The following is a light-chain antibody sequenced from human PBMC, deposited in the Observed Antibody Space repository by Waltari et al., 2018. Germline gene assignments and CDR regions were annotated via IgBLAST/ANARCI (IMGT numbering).Light chain of an antibody. Sequence: DIVMTQFPLSLPVTPGEPASISCRSGQSLLHSNGYNYLDWYLQRPGQSPQLLIYLGSNRASGVPDRFSGSRSGTDFTLKISRVEADDVGVYYCMQTLQTPTFGQGTKVEIK. CDR2: LGS. CDR3: MQTLQTPT. V-gene: IGKV2-28*01. J-gene: IGKJ1*01. CDR1: QSLLHSNGYNY.